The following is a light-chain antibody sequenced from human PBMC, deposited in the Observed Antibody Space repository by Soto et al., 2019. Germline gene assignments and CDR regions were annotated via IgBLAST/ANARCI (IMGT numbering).Light chain of an antibody. Sequence: DSQMSQSRSILSASMGDRVTITCLASQSIRSWLAWYRQKPGKAPKLLIYDASSLESGVPSRFSGSGSGTEFTLTISSLQPDDFATYYCQQYNIYPWTFGQGTKVDIK. V-gene: IGKV1-5*03. J-gene: IGKJ1*01. CDR1: QSIRSW. CDR2: DAS. CDR3: QQYNIYPWT.